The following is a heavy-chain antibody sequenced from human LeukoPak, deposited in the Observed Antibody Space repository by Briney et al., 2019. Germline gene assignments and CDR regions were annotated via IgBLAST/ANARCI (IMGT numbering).Heavy chain of an antibody. CDR1: GGTFSSYA. V-gene: IGHV1-69*04. D-gene: IGHD2-15*01. J-gene: IGHJ6*02. CDR3: AREALGYCSGGSCSHYSYYGMDV. Sequence: ASVKVSCKASGGTFSSYAISWVQQAPGQGLEWMGRIIPILGIANYAQKFQGRFTITADKSTSTAYMELSSLRSEDTAVYYCAREALGYCSGGSCSHYSYYGMDVWGQGTTVTVSS. CDR2: IIPILGIA.